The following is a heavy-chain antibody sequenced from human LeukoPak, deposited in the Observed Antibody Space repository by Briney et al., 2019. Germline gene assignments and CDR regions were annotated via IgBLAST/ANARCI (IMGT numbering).Heavy chain of an antibody. D-gene: IGHD3-10*01. CDR2: IWYDGSNK. CDR3: ARDRGARELTFDY. CDR1: GFTFRSYW. Sequence: GGSLRLSCAASGFTFRSYWMNWVRQAPGKGLEWVAVIWYDGSNKYYADSVKGRFTISRDNSKNTLYLQMNSLRAEDTAVYYCARDRGARELTFDYWGQGTLVTVSS. V-gene: IGHV3-33*08. J-gene: IGHJ4*02.